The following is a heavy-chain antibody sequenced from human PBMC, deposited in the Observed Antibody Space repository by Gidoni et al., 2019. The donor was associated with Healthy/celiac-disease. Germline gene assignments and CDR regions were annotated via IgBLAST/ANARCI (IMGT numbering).Heavy chain of an antibody. CDR3: ASSYYDYVWGSYRPFDY. CDR2: IIPIFGTA. Sequence: QVQLVQSGAEVKKPGSSVKVSCKASGGTFSSYAISWVRQAPGQGLEWMGGIIPIFGTANYAQKSQGRVTITADKSTSTAYMELSSLRSEDTAVYYCASSYYDYVWGSYRPFDYWGQGTLVTVSS. D-gene: IGHD3-16*02. CDR1: GGTFSSYA. V-gene: IGHV1-69*06. J-gene: IGHJ4*02.